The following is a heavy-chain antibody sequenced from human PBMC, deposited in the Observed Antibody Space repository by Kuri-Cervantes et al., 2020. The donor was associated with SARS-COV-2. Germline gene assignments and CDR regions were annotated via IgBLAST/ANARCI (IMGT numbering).Heavy chain of an antibody. J-gene: IGHJ4*02. Sequence: GESLKISCVGTGFSFSDAWMSWVRQTPGKGLEWVGRIKSKTDGGTTDYAAPVKGRFTISRDDSKNTLYLQMNSLKTEDTAVYYCTTSGSYWGQGTLVTVSS. CDR1: GFSFSDAW. CDR3: TTSGSY. D-gene: IGHD7-27*01. V-gene: IGHV3-15*01. CDR2: IKSKTDGGTT.